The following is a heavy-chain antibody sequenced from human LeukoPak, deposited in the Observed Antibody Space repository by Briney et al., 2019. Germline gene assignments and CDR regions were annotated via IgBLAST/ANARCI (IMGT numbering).Heavy chain of an antibody. D-gene: IGHD3-9*01. J-gene: IGHJ4*02. Sequence: GGSLRLSCAASGFTFSSYSMNWVRQAPGKGLEWVSSISSSSYIYYADSVKGRFTISRDNAKNSLYLQMNSLRAEDTAVYYCASGYYDILTGYYMGFDYWGQGTLVTVSS. CDR3: ASGYYDILTGYYMGFDY. CDR1: GFTFSSYS. CDR2: ISSSSYI. V-gene: IGHV3-21*01.